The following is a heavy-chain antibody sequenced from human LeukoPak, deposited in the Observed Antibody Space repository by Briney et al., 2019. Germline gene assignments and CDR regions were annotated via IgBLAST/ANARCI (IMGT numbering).Heavy chain of an antibody. D-gene: IGHD3-10*01. CDR2: MNHSGST. CDR3: ARSLWFGELYN. Sequence: SETLSLTCTVSGGSIRTYYWSWIRQPPGKGLEWIGEMNHSGSTNYNPSLKSRVTISVDTSKKQLSLKLTSVSAADTAVYYCARSLWFGELYNWGQGTLVTVSS. CDR1: GGSIRTYY. J-gene: IGHJ4*02. V-gene: IGHV4-34*01.